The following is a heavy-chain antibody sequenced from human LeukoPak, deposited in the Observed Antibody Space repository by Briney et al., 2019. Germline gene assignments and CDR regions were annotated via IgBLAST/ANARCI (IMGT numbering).Heavy chain of an antibody. J-gene: IGHJ4*02. Sequence: GGSLRLSCAASGFTFSSYWMSWVRQAPGKGLEWVANIKQDGSEKYYVDSVKGRFTISRDNAKNSLCLQMNSLRAEDTAVYYCARAFNYDWWYFDYWGQGTLVTVSS. CDR2: IKQDGSEK. CDR3: ARAFNYDWWYFDY. CDR1: GFTFSSYW. D-gene: IGHD3-22*01. V-gene: IGHV3-7*01.